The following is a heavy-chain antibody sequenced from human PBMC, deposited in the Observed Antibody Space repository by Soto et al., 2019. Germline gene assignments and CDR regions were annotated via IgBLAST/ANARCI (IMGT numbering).Heavy chain of an antibody. CDR1: GGSISSSSYY. D-gene: IGHD3-22*01. Sequence: SETLSLTCTVSGGSISSSSYYWSWIRQPPGKGPEWIGDFCSSGSPHHNPSLKNRVSISEDRSKNEFSLKLSSVTAADTAIYYCAREFYYDSSGIGFDSWGQGTLVTVSS. CDR3: AREFYYDSSGIGFDS. V-gene: IGHV4-61*01. J-gene: IGHJ4*02. CDR2: FCSSGSP.